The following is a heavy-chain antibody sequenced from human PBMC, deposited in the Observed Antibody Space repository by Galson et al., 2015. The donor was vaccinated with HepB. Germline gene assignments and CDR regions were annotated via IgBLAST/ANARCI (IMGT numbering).Heavy chain of an antibody. V-gene: IGHV3-30*04. D-gene: IGHD6-13*01. CDR3: ARGDSSSSYYFDY. J-gene: IGHJ4*02. CDR2: ISYDGSNK. Sequence: SLRLSCAASGFTFSSYAMRWVRQAPGKGLEWVAVISYDGSNKYYADSVKGRFTISRDNSKNTLYLQMNSLRAEDTAVYYCARGDSSSSYYFDYWGQGTLVTVSS. CDR1: GFTFSSYA.